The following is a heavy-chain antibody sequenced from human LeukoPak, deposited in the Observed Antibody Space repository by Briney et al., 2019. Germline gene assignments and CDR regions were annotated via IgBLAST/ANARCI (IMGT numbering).Heavy chain of an antibody. V-gene: IGHV4-30-4*01. D-gene: IGHD3-10*01. J-gene: IGHJ4*02. CDR2: IYYSGST. CDR3: ASGRPAGGFSNFDY. CDR1: LGSISGGDYY. Sequence: PSQTLSLTCTVSLGSISGGDYYWSWIRQPPGKGLEWIGYIYYSGSTYYNPSLKSRVTISVDTSKNQFSLKLSSVTAADTAVYYCASGRPAGGFSNFDYWGQGTLVTVSS.